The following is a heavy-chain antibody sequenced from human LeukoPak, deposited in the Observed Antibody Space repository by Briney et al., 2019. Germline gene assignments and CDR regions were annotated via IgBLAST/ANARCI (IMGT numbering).Heavy chain of an antibody. CDR2: IIPIFGTA. V-gene: IGHV1-69*13. CDR3: ARTSIVGAPWYYYYYMDV. CDR1: GGTFSSYA. Sequence: ASVKVSCKASGGTFSSYAISWVRQAPRQGLEWMGGIIPIFGTANYAQKFQGRVTITADESTSTAYMELSSLRSEDTAVYFCARTSIVGAPWYYYYYMDVWGKGTTATVSS. D-gene: IGHD1-26*01. J-gene: IGHJ6*03.